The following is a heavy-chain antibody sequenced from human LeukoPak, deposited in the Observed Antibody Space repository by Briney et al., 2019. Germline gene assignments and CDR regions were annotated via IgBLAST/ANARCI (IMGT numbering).Heavy chain of an antibody. CDR1: GYTFTSYG. V-gene: IGHV1-18*01. Sequence: ASVKVSCKASGYTFTSYGISWVRQAPGQGREWMGWISAYNGNTNYAQKLQGRVTMTTDTSTSTAYMELRSLTSDDTAVYYCARDPYCGGDCYSGRNFDYWGQGTLVTVSS. CDR2: ISAYNGNT. CDR3: ARDPYCGGDCYSGRNFDY. D-gene: IGHD2-21*01. J-gene: IGHJ4*02.